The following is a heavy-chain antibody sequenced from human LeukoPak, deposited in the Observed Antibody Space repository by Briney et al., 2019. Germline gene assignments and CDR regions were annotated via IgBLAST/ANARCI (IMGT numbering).Heavy chain of an antibody. D-gene: IGHD3-3*01. CDR2: ISYDGSNK. CDR1: GFTFSSYA. Sequence: GGSLRLSCAASGFTFSSYAMHWVRQAPGKGLEWVAVISYDGSNKYYADSVKGRFTISRDNSKNTLYLQMNSLRAEDTAVYYCARVGYYDFWSGLRDYYYGMDVWGQGTTVTVSS. V-gene: IGHV3-30-3*01. CDR3: ARVGYYDFWSGLRDYYYGMDV. J-gene: IGHJ6*02.